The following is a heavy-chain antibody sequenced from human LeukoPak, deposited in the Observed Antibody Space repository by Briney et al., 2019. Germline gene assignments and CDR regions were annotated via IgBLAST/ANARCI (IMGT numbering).Heavy chain of an antibody. D-gene: IGHD2-15*01. J-gene: IGHJ4*02. CDR3: ARDPSLGYCSGGSCSDYFDY. CDR2: ISYDGSNK. CDR1: GFTFSNYA. V-gene: IGHV3-30-3*01. Sequence: GGSLRLSCAASGFTFSNYAMNWVRQAPGKGLEWVAVISYDGSNKYYADSVKGRFTISRDNSKNTLYLQMNSLRAEDTAVYYCARDPSLGYCSGGSCSDYFDYWGQGTLVTVSS.